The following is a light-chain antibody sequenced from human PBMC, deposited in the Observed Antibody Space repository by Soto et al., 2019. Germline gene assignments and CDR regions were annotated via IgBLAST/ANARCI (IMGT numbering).Light chain of an antibody. J-gene: IGKJ5*01. CDR1: QSVSSSY. V-gene: IGKV3-20*01. Sequence: EIVLTQSPGTLSLSPGERATLSCRASQSVSSSYLAWYQQKPGQAPRLLISGVSNRATGTPDRFSGSGSGTEFTLTISSLQSEDFAVYFCQQYNNWPPITFGQGTRLEIK. CDR2: GVS. CDR3: QQYNNWPPIT.